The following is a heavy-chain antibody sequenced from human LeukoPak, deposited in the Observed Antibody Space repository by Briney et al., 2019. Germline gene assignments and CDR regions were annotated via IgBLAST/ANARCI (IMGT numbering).Heavy chain of an antibody. J-gene: IGHJ4*02. Sequence: PSETLSLTCTVSGGSISSYYWSWIRQPPGKGLEWIGYIYYSGTTNYNPSLKGRVTISVGTSKNQFSLKLSSVTAADTAVYYCARARGYDILTGYHRPFDYWGQGTLVTVSS. CDR2: IYYSGTT. V-gene: IGHV4-59*01. D-gene: IGHD3-9*01. CDR3: ARARGYDILTGYHRPFDY. CDR1: GGSISSYY.